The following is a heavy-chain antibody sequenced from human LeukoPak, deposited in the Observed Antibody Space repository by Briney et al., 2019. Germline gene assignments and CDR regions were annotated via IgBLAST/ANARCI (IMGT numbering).Heavy chain of an antibody. Sequence: GGSLRLSCAASGFTFNNYAMSWVRQAPGKGLEWVSQLSGSGVSTYYADSVKGRFTISRDNSKNTLYLQMNSLRAEDTAVYYCAKDGTLLFDYWGQGTLVTVSS. D-gene: IGHD2-15*01. CDR2: LSGSGVST. CDR1: GFTFNNYA. V-gene: IGHV3-23*01. J-gene: IGHJ4*02. CDR3: AKDGTLLFDY.